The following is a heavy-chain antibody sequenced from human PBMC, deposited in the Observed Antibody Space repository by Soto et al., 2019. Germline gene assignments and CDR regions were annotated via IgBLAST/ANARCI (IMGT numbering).Heavy chain of an antibody. D-gene: IGHD2-2*01. CDR1: GGTFSSYA. V-gene: IGHV1-69*13. Sequence: SVKVSCKASGGTFSSYAISWVRQAPGQGLEWMGGIIPIFGTANYAQKFQGRVTITADESTSTAYMELSSLRSEDTAVYYCARDRTVLGYCSSTSCYPYYGMDVWGEGTTVTVSS. CDR3: ARDRTVLGYCSSTSCYPYYGMDV. J-gene: IGHJ6*04. CDR2: IIPIFGTA.